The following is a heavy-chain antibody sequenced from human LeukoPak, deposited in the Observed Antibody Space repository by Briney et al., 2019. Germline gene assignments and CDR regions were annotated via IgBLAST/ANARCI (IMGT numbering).Heavy chain of an antibody. CDR1: GFTFSSYS. V-gene: IGHV3-21*01. D-gene: IGHD4-23*01. CDR3: ARVAGYGGNHPYYYYGMDV. J-gene: IGHJ6*02. CDR2: ISSSSSYI. Sequence: GGSLRLSCAASGFTFSSYSMNWVRQAPGKGLEWVSSISSSSSYIYYADSVKGRFTISRDNAKNSLYLQMNSLRAEDTAVYYCARVAGYGGNHPYYYYGMDVWGQGTTVTVSS.